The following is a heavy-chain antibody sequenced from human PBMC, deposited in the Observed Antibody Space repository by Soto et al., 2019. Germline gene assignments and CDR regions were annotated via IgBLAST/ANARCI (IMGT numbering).Heavy chain of an antibody. J-gene: IGHJ6*02. D-gene: IGHD6-19*01. CDR1: GYSFTSYW. CDR3: ASSAQRGYSSGWSDYYYYGMDV. V-gene: IGHV5-51*01. CDR2: IYPSDSHT. Sequence: GESLKISCKGSGYSFTSYWIGWVRQMPGKGLEWMGIIYPSDSHTKNSPTFKGQVTISADKSISTAYLKWSSLKASDTAMYYCASSAQRGYSSGWSDYYYYGMDVWGPGTTVTVSS.